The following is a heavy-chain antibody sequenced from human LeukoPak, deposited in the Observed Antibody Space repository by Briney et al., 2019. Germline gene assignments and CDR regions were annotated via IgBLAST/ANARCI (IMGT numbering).Heavy chain of an antibody. CDR3: AKDPGNYLYYYYYYGMDV. CDR1: GGSIRSSYYY. J-gene: IGHJ6*02. V-gene: IGHV4-39*02. Sequence: SETLSLTCTVSGGSIRSSYYYWGWICQPPGKGLEWIGSIYDSGSTYYNPSLKSRVTISVDTSKNQFSLKLNSVTAADTAVYYCAKDPGNYLYYYYYYGMDVWGQGTTVTVSS. CDR2: IYDSGST. D-gene: IGHD1-7*01.